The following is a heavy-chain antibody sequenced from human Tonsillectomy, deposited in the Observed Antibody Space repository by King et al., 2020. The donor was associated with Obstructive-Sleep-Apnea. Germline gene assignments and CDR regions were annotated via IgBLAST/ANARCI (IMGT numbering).Heavy chain of an antibody. CDR1: GFTFSSYA. D-gene: IGHD6-13*01. V-gene: IGHV3-23*04. Sequence: VQLVESGGTLVQPGGSLRLSCAASGFTFSSYAMSWVRQAPGKGLEWVSGISSSGGRTYYADSVKGRLTISRDNSKNTLYLQLNSLRAEDTAVYYCAKERQQLIDYWGQGTLVTVSS. CDR2: ISSSGGRT. CDR3: AKERQQLIDY. J-gene: IGHJ4*02.